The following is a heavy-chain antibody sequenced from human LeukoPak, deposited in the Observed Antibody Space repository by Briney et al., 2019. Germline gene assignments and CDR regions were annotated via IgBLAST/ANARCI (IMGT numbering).Heavy chain of an antibody. CDR1: GSTFTGAY. V-gene: IGHV1-2*02. D-gene: IGHD3-9*01. J-gene: IGHJ4*02. Sequence: ASVKVSCKTSGSTFTGAYMHWVRQAPGQGLEWMGWVNPNSGETKFAQKFQGRVTMTRDTSIRTVYMDLGGLRSDDTAVYYCARVLFNSGYNYWGQGSLVTVSS. CDR3: ARVLFNSGYNY. CDR2: VNPNSGET.